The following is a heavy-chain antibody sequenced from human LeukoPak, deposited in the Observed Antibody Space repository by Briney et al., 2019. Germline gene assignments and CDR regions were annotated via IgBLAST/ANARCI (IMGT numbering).Heavy chain of an antibody. D-gene: IGHD6-13*01. V-gene: IGHV3-7*01. CDR1: GFTFSGFS. CDR3: ARDTRYSSSWYSYFDY. CDR2: IKQDGSER. Sequence: GGSLRLSCAASGFTFSGFSMSWVRQNPTKGLEWVANIKQDGSERYYVDSVKGRFTISRDNSKNTLYLQMNSLRAEDTAVYYCARDTRYSSSWYSYFDYWGQGTLVTVSS. J-gene: IGHJ4*02.